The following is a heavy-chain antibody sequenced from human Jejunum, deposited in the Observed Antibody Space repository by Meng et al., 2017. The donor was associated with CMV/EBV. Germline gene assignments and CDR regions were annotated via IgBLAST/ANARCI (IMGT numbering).Heavy chain of an antibody. Sequence: LRLSCEAYGLSFNNYWMHWVRQVPGKGLVWVSRINKDGSTTVYADSVKGRFTISRDNAKNTLSLQISSLRAEDTAVYYCVTGELFFDYWGQGTLVTVSS. CDR2: INKDGSTT. CDR3: VTGELFFDY. CDR1: GLSFNNYW. V-gene: IGHV3-74*01. D-gene: IGHD3-10*01. J-gene: IGHJ4*02.